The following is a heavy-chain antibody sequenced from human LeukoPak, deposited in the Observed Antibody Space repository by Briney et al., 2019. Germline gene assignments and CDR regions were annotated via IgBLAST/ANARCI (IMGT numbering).Heavy chain of an antibody. V-gene: IGHV3-23*01. CDR3: AKGTVRFLEWSQRGYFDY. D-gene: IGHD3-3*01. J-gene: IGHJ4*02. Sequence: GGSLRLSCAASGFTFSNYAMTWVRQAPGKGLEWVSSISSTVINTYNADSVKARFTISRDNSKNTLYLQMNSLRADDTAIDYCAKGTVRFLEWSQRGYFDYWGQGILVTVSS. CDR2: ISSTVINT. CDR1: GFTFSNYA.